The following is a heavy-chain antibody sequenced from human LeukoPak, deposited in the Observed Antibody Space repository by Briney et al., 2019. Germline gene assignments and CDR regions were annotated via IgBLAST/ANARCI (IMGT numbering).Heavy chain of an antibody. J-gene: IGHJ4*02. CDR2: INHSGST. Sequence: PETLSLTCAVYGGSFSGYYWSWIRQPPGKGLEWIGEINHSGSTNYNPSLMSRVTISVDTSKNQFSLKLSSVTAADTAVYYCARGEPAAVAGTVYYFDYWGQGTLVTVSS. CDR3: ARGEPAAVAGTVYYFDY. V-gene: IGHV4-34*01. D-gene: IGHD6-19*01. CDR1: GGSFSGYY.